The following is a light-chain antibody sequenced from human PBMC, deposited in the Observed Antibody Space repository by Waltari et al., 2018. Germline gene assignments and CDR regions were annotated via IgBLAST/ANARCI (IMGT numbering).Light chain of an antibody. V-gene: IGKV3-20*01. J-gene: IGKJ1*01. Sequence: EIVVTQSPDTLSLSPGEKATLPCRASQSLRDNNLAWYRQKPGQAPRLLIFGASKRPGGIPDGFSGSASGTDFTLTITRLEPEDFAVYYCQQYDGSPWTFGQGTKVEI. CDR2: GAS. CDR1: QSLRDNN. CDR3: QQYDGSPWT.